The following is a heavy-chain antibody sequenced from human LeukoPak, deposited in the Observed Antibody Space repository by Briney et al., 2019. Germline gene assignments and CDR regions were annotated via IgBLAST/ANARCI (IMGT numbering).Heavy chain of an antibody. J-gene: IGHJ4*02. CDR3: ARYSSGYYYY. CDR2: IYLGGST. CDR1: GGSINSSDW. V-gene: IGHV4-4*02. D-gene: IGHD3-22*01. Sequence: SGTLSLTCTVSGGSINSSDWWSWVRQPPGKGLEWIGEIYLGGSTNYNPSLKSRVTISVDKSKNHFSLKLGSATAADTAVYYCARYSSGYYYYWGQGTLVTVSS.